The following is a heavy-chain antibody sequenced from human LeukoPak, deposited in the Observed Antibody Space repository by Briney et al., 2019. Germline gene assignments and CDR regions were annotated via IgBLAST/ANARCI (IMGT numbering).Heavy chain of an antibody. CDR1: GYAINNGYY. Sequence: PSETLSLTCAVSGYAINNGYYWGWNRQPPGKGLEWIGSIYPAGSTDYNPSLKSRATLSVDTSQNQFSLKLSSVTPADTAVYYCARDPGAKGFDYWGQGTLVTVSS. CDR3: ARDPGAKGFDY. J-gene: IGHJ4*02. CDR2: IYPAGST. V-gene: IGHV4-38-2*02.